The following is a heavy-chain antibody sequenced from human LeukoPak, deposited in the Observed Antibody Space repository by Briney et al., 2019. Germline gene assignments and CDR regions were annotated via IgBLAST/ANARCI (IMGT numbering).Heavy chain of an antibody. J-gene: IGHJ4*02. CDR1: GGSISSYY. CDR3: ARTSSGSYYGIDFDY. D-gene: IGHD1-26*01. Sequence: SETLSLTCTVSGGSISSYYWSWIRQPAGKGLEWIGRIYTSGSTNYNPSLKSRVTMSVDTSKNQFSLKLSSVTAADTAVYHCARTSSGSYYGIDFDYWGQGTLVTVSS. CDR2: IYTSGST. V-gene: IGHV4-4*07.